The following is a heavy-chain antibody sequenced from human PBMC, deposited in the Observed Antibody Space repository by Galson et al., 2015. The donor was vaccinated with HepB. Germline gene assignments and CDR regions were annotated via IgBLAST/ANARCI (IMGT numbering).Heavy chain of an antibody. D-gene: IGHD2-21*02. CDR2: ISGGGEDT. CDR1: GFSVHTYA. J-gene: IGHJ4*02. Sequence: SLRLSCAASGFSVHTYAMSWVRQAPGKGLEWVSTISGGGEDTFYADSVKGRFTISRDTSKNTLFLQVDSLRVEDTAVYYCAKDLPFPRQNCGVDCYTYWGQGTLVTVSS. V-gene: IGHV3-23*01. CDR3: AKDLPFPRQNCGVDCYTY.